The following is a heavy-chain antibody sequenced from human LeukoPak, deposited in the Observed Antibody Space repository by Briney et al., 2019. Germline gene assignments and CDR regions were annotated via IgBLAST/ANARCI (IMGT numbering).Heavy chain of an antibody. D-gene: IGHD6-19*01. Sequence: SVTVSCKASGGSFSNCTINWVRQAPGQGLEWMGGIIPIFGTANYAQKFQGRVTITADESTSTAYMELSRLRSEDTAVYYCARGIAVAGDYYYGMDVWGQGTTVTVSS. CDR2: IIPIFGTA. J-gene: IGHJ6*02. CDR3: ARGIAVAGDYYYGMDV. V-gene: IGHV1-69*13. CDR1: GGSFSNCT.